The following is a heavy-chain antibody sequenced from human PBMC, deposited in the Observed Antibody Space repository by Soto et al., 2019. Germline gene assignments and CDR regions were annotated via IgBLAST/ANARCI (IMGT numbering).Heavy chain of an antibody. V-gene: IGHV1-18*01. CDR1: GYTFTSYG. CDR3: ARETRYCSGGSCYFDY. CDR2: ISAYNGNT. D-gene: IGHD2-15*01. J-gene: IGHJ4*02. Sequence: VASVKVSCKASGYTFTSYGISWVRQAPGQGLEWMGWISAYNGNTNYAQKLQGRVTMTTDTSTSTAYMELRSLRSDDTAVYYCARETRYCSGGSCYFDYWGQGTLVTVSS.